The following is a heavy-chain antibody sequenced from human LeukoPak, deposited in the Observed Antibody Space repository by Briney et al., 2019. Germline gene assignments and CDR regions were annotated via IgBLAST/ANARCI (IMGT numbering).Heavy chain of an antibody. CDR3: ARDLTLSSRGNWFDP. J-gene: IGHJ5*02. Sequence: GVSLRLSCAPWVFTFSDYSMIWVRHAPGEGLEWVSSISRNVNYIYYGDSVKGRFTISRDNAQNSLFLQMNNLRVEDTAVYYCARDLTLSSRGNWFDPWGQGTLVTVSS. CDR2: ISRNVNYI. V-gene: IGHV3-21*01. CDR1: VFTFSDYS. D-gene: IGHD2-15*01.